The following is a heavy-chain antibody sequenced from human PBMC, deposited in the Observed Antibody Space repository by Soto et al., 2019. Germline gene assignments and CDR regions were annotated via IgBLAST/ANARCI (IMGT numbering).Heavy chain of an antibody. D-gene: IGHD5-18*01. CDR1: GGSFTYT. V-gene: IGHV1-69*12. CDR2: IIPIFGTT. CDR3: ARLHSHGTYGMDV. Sequence: QIHLVQSGAEVKKPGSSVKVSCKASGGSFTYTLSWVRQAPGQGLEWMGGIIPIFGTTNYAQKFQDRVTITADESTKTAYMELKTLRSQDTAVYYCARLHSHGTYGMDVWGQGTKVTVSS. J-gene: IGHJ6*02.